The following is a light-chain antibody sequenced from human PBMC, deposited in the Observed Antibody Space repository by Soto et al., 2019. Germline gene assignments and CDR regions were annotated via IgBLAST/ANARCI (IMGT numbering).Light chain of an antibody. CDR3: QQYNTYPWT. CDR2: KAS. V-gene: IGKV1-13*02. CDR1: QAIRTA. Sequence: AIQLTQSPSSLYASVGDRVTITCRASQAIRTALGWYQQKPGKVPKLLIYKASTLQSGVPSTFSGSGSGTEFTLTISSLQPDDFATYHCQQYNTYPWTFGQGTKVDIK. J-gene: IGKJ1*01.